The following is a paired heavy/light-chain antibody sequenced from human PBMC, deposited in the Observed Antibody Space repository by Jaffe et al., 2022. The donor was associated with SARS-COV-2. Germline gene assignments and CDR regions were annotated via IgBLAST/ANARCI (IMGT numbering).Light chain of an antibody. Sequence: SYELTQPPSVSVSPGQTARITCSGDALPKQYAYWYQQKPGQAPVLVIYKDSERPSGIPERFSGSSSGTTVTLTISGVQAEDEADYYCQSADSSGTYPPVVFGGGTKLTVL. CDR1: ALPKQY. J-gene: IGLJ2*01. CDR2: KDS. CDR3: QSADSSGTYPPVV. V-gene: IGLV3-25*03.
Heavy chain of an antibody. CDR2: IFSNDEK. J-gene: IGHJ6*02. CDR1: GFSLSNARMG. V-gene: IGHV2-26*01. D-gene: IGHD6-13*01. CDR3: ARMELQREGSGGSWYVSYYGMDV. Sequence: QVTLKESGPVLVKPTETLTLTCTVSGFSLSNARMGVSWIRQPPGKALEWLAHIFSNDEKSYSTSLKSRLTISKDTSKSQVVLTMTNMDPVDTATYYCARMELQREGSGGSWYVSYYGMDVWGQGTTVTVSS.